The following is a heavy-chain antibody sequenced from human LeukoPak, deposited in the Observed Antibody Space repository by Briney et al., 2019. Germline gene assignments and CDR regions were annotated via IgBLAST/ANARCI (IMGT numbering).Heavy chain of an antibody. CDR1: GFTFSSYA. Sequence: GGSLRLSCAASGFTFSSYAMSWVRQAPGKGLEWVSAISGSGGSTYYADSVKGRFTISRDNSKNTLYLQMNSLRAEDTAVYYCAKEGCSGGSCYHDAFDIWGQGTMVAVSS. D-gene: IGHD2-15*01. V-gene: IGHV3-23*01. CDR2: ISGSGGST. CDR3: AKEGCSGGSCYHDAFDI. J-gene: IGHJ3*02.